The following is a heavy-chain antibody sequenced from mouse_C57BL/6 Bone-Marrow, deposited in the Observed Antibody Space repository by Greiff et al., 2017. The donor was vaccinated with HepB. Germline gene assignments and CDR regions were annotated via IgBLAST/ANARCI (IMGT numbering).Heavy chain of an antibody. Sequence: EVQWVESGGGLVKPGGSLKLSCAASGFTFSDYGMHWVRQAPEKGLEWVAYISSGSSTIYYADTVKGRFTISRDNAKNTLFLQMTSLRSEDTAMYYCASHSNYWYFDVWGTGTTVTVSS. D-gene: IGHD2-5*01. V-gene: IGHV5-17*01. CDR3: ASHSNYWYFDV. CDR2: ISSGSSTI. J-gene: IGHJ1*03. CDR1: GFTFSDYG.